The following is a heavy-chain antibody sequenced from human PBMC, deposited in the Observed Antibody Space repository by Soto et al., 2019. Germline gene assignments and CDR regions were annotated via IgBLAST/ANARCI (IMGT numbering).Heavy chain of an antibody. Sequence: QVQLQESGPGLVKPSQTLSLTCTVSGGSISSGDYYWSWIRQPPGKGLEWIGYIYYSGSTYYNPSLKSPVTISVDTSKNQFSLKLSSVTAADTAVYYCARDNILGILYGGMDVWGQGTTVTVS. CDR2: IYYSGST. J-gene: IGHJ6*02. V-gene: IGHV4-30-4*01. CDR1: GGSISSGDYY. D-gene: IGHD3-3*01. CDR3: ARDNILGILYGGMDV.